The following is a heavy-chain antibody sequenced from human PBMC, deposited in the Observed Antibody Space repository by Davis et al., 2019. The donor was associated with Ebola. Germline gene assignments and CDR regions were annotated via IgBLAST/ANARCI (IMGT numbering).Heavy chain of an antibody. CDR1: GFSFSNYY. J-gene: IGHJ5*02. V-gene: IGHV4-4*07. CDR2: IYTSRST. D-gene: IGHD1-26*01. Sequence: MPSETLSLTCTVSGFSFSNYYWNWIRQSAGKGLEWIGHIYTSRSTTYNPSPKSRVTMSIDTSKNQFYLELASVTAADPAVYFCARYSGTFGWLDPWGQGTLVSVTS. CDR3: ARYSGTFGWLDP.